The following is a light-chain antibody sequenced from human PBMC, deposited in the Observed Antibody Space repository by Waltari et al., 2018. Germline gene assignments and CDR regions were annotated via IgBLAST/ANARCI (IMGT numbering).Light chain of an antibody. Sequence: QSALTQPASVSGSPGQSITISCTGTSSDVGGYNYVSWYQQHPGKAPKLFIYDVTKRPSGISNRFSGSKSANTASLTISRLHAEDEADYYCSSSTTSSTYVFGTGTKVTVL. CDR2: DVT. V-gene: IGLV2-14*01. J-gene: IGLJ1*01. CDR3: SSSTTSSTYV. CDR1: SSDVGGYNY.